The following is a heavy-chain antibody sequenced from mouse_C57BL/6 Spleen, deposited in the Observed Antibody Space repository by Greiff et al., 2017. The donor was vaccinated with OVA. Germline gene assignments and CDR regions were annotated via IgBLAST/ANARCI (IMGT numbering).Heavy chain of an antibody. CDR2: ISNLAYSI. Sequence: EVHLVESGGGLVQPGGSLKLSCAASGFTFSDYGMAWVRQAPRKGPEWVAFISNLAYSIYYADTVTGRFTISRENAKNTLDLEMSSLRSEDTAMYYCARVAGAMDYWGQGTSVTVSS. CDR3: ARVAGAMDY. V-gene: IGHV5-15*01. CDR1: GFTFSDYG. D-gene: IGHD3-3*01. J-gene: IGHJ4*01.